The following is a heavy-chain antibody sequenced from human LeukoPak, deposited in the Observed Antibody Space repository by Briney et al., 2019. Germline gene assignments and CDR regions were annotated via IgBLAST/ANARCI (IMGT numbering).Heavy chain of an antibody. CDR2: TYYRSKWYN. Sequence: SQTLSLTCAISGDSVSSNSAAWNWIRQSPSRGLEWLGRTYYRSKWYNDYAVSVKSRITINPDTSKNQFSLQLNSVTPEDTAVYYCARGVLLRFGESNYFDYWGQGTLVTVSS. CDR1: GDSVSSNSAA. CDR3: ARGVLLRFGESNYFDY. V-gene: IGHV6-1*01. D-gene: IGHD3-10*01. J-gene: IGHJ4*02.